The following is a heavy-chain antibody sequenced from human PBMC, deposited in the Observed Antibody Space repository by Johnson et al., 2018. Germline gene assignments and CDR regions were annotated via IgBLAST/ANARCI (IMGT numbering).Heavy chain of an antibody. CDR1: GGTFSSYA. J-gene: IGHJ3*02. Sequence: VQLVETGAEVKKPGSSVKVSCKASGGTFSSYAISWVRQAPGQGLEWMGGIIPIFGTANYAQKFQGRVTITADESTSTAYMELSSLGSEDTAVYYCARGWLQNDAFDIWGQGTMVTVSS. D-gene: IGHD5-24*01. CDR3: ARGWLQNDAFDI. CDR2: IIPIFGTA. V-gene: IGHV1-69*01.